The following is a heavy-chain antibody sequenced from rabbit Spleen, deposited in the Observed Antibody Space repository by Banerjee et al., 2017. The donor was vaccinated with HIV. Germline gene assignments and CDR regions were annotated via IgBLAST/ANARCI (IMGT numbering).Heavy chain of an antibody. CDR3: ARETSSGWGVVSYYFNL. CDR2: IDAGSSGDT. CDR1: GFSFSSRYY. D-gene: IGHD4-1*01. V-gene: IGHV1S40*01. J-gene: IGHJ4*01. Sequence: QSLGGSGGDLVKPGASLTITCTASGFSFSSRYYMNWVRQAPGKGLEWIACIDAGSSGDTYYASWAKGRFTISKTSSTTVTLQMTSLTAADTATYFCARETSSGWGVVSYYFNLWGPGTLVTVS.